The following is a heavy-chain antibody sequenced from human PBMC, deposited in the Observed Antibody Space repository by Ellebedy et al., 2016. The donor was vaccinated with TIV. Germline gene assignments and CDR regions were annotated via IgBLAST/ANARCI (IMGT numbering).Heavy chain of an antibody. Sequence: ASVKVSXXASGYTFTSYGISWVRQAPGQGLEWMGWISAYNGNTNYAQKLQGRVTMTTDTSTSTAYMELRSLRSDDTAVYYCARDRYSSSWYGLYQAIDWFDPWGQGTLVTVSS. J-gene: IGHJ5*02. CDR1: GYTFTSYG. CDR2: ISAYNGNT. D-gene: IGHD6-13*01. CDR3: ARDRYSSSWYGLYQAIDWFDP. V-gene: IGHV1-18*01.